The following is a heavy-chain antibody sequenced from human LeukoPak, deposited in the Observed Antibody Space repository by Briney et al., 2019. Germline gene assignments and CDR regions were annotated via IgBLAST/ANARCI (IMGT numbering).Heavy chain of an antibody. CDR3: ASYSSGWSYGMDV. CDR2: IYPGDSDS. CDR1: GYSFTSYW. Sequence: GESLKISCKGSGYSFTSYWIGWVRQMPGKGLEWMGIIYPGDSDSRYSPSFQGQVTISADRSISTAYLQWSSLKASDTAIYYCASYSSGWSYGMDVWGQGTTVTASS. J-gene: IGHJ6*02. D-gene: IGHD6-19*01. V-gene: IGHV5-51*01.